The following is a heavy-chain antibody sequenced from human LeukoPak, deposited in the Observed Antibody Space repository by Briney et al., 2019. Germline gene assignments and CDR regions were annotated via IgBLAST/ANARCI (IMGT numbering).Heavy chain of an antibody. CDR1: GGSFRGYY. V-gene: IGHV4-34*01. D-gene: IGHD5-24*01. Sequence: PSETLSLTCAVYGGSFRGYYWSWIRQPPGKGLEWIGEINHSGSTNYSPSLKSRVTISVDTSKNQFSLKLSSVTAADTAVYYCARGRPRVMATYYFDYWGQGTLVTVSS. CDR3: ARGRPRVMATYYFDY. CDR2: INHSGST. J-gene: IGHJ4*02.